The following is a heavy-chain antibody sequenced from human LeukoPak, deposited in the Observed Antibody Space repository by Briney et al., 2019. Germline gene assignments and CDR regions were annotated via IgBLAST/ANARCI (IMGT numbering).Heavy chain of an antibody. CDR1: GFTFSSYA. V-gene: IGHV3-23*01. Sequence: PGGSLRLSCAASGFTFSSYAMSWVRQAPGKGLEWVSAISGSGGSTYYADSVKGRFTISRDNSKNTLYLQMNSLRAEDTAVYYCASTIFGVVITIPSFDYWGQGTPVTVSS. J-gene: IGHJ4*02. CDR2: ISGSGGST. CDR3: ASTIFGVVITIPSFDY. D-gene: IGHD3-3*01.